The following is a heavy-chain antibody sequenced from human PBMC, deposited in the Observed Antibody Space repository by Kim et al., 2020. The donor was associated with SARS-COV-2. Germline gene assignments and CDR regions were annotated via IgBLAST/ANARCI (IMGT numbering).Heavy chain of an antibody. D-gene: IGHD3-22*01. Sequence: ASVKVSCKASGYTFTGYYMHWVRQAPGQGLEWMGWINPNSGGTNYAQKFQGRVTMTRDTSISTAYMELSRLISDDTAVYYCAREWPYYDSSGQDAFDIWGQGTMVTVSS. V-gene: IGHV1-2*02. CDR3: AREWPYYDSSGQDAFDI. CDR2: INPNSGGT. CDR1: GYTFTGYY. J-gene: IGHJ3*02.